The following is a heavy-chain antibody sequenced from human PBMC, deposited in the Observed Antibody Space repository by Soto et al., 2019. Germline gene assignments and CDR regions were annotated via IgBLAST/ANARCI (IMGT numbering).Heavy chain of an antibody. V-gene: IGHV3-23*01. J-gene: IGHJ4*02. D-gene: IGHD6-6*01. CDR2: ISGSGGST. Sequence: GGSLRLSCAASGFTFSSYAMSWVRQAPGKGLEWVSAISGSGGSTYYADSVKGRFTISRDNSKNTLYLQMNSLRAEDTAVYYCEKDNRGSIAARCFDYWGQGTLVTVSS. CDR1: GFTFSSYA. CDR3: EKDNRGSIAARCFDY.